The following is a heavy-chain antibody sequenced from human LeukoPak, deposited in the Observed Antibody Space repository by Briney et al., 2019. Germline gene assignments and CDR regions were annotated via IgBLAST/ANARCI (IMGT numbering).Heavy chain of an antibody. V-gene: IGHV5-51*01. CDR1: EYSFTNYW. D-gene: IGHD5-18*01. J-gene: IGHJ4*02. Sequence: GESLKISCKGSEYSFTNYWIGWVRQTPGKGLEWMGFIYPGDSGTTYSPSFQGQVTISADKSISTAYLQWSRLKASDTAMYYCARRGGYSYGYFDYWGQGTQVTVSS. CDR3: ARRGGYSYGYFDY. CDR2: IYPGDSGT.